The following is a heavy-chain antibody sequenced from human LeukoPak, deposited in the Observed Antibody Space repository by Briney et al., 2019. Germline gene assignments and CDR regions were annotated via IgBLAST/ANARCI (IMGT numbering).Heavy chain of an antibody. CDR1: GFTFSSYA. Sequence: PGGSLRLSCAASGFTFSSYAMSWVRQAPGKGLEWVSAISGSGGSTYCADSVKGRFTISRDNSKNTLYLQMNGLRAEDTAVYYCAKANWQRGPTDYFDYWGQGTLVTVSS. J-gene: IGHJ4*02. CDR3: AKANWQRGPTDYFDY. CDR2: ISGSGGST. V-gene: IGHV3-23*01. D-gene: IGHD6-25*01.